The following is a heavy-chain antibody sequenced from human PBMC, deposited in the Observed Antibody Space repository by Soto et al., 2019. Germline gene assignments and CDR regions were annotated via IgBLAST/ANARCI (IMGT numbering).Heavy chain of an antibody. CDR2: ISWNSGSI. Sequence: SLRLSCVASGFTFDDYAMYWVRQAPGKGLEWVSSISWNSGSIGYADSVKGRFTISRDNAKNSLYLQMNSLRAEDTALYYCAKDMRSANYYDSSGFYYEFDYWGQGTLVTVSS. V-gene: IGHV3-9*01. CDR3: AKDMRSANYYDSSGFYYEFDY. J-gene: IGHJ4*02. D-gene: IGHD3-22*01. CDR1: GFTFDDYA.